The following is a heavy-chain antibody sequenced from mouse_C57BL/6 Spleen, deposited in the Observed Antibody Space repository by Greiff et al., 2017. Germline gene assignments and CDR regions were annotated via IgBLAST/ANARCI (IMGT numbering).Heavy chain of an antibody. Sequence: EVQLVESGGGLVQPGGSMKLSCAASGFTFSDAWMDWVRQSPEKGLEWVADIRNKANNHATYYAESVKGRFTISRDDSKSSVYLQMNSLRAEDTGIYYCTKVPYGNYEFAYGGQGTLVTVSA. CDR2: IRNKANNHAT. D-gene: IGHD2-1*01. J-gene: IGHJ3*01. CDR1: GFTFSDAW. CDR3: TKVPYGNYEFAY. V-gene: IGHV6-6*01.